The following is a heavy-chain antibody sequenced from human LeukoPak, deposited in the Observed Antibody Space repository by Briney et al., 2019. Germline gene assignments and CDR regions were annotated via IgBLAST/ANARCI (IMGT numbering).Heavy chain of an antibody. Sequence: ASVKVSCKASGGTFSSYAIRWVRQAPGQGLEWMGRIIPIFGTANYAQKFQGRVTITTDESTSTAYMELSSLRSEDTAVYYCASSRSARGYYYDSSGSYYWGQGTLVTVSS. V-gene: IGHV1-69*05. D-gene: IGHD3-22*01. CDR1: GGTFSSYA. J-gene: IGHJ4*02. CDR3: ASSRSARGYYYDSSGSYY. CDR2: IIPIFGTA.